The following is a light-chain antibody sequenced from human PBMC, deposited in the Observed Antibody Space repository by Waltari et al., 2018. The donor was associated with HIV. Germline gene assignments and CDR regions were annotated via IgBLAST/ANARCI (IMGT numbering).Light chain of an antibody. CDR2: ANH. J-gene: IGLJ2*01. V-gene: IGLV1-44*01. CDR3: ATWDASLSGPV. Sequence: QSELTQPPSASGTPGQRVTISCSGSGSNIRMYTVNWYQPLPGTAPKLLIYANHQRPSGVPDRFSGSQSDTSASLAIGGLQSEDEADYYCATWDASLSGPVFGGGTKLTVL. CDR1: GSNIRMYT.